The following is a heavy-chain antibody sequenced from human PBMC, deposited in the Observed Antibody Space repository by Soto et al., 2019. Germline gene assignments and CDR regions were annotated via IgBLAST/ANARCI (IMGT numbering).Heavy chain of an antibody. D-gene: IGHD1-26*01. CDR2: ISYDGSNK. CDR1: GFTFSSYG. V-gene: IGHV3-30*18. Sequence: QVQLVESGGGVVQPGRSLRLSCAASGFTFSSYGMHWVRQAPGKGLEWVAVISYDGSNKYYADSVKGRFTISRDNSKNTLYLQMNSLRAEDTAAYYCAKDGYSGSYFDYWGQGTLVTVSS. CDR3: AKDGYSGSYFDY. J-gene: IGHJ4*02.